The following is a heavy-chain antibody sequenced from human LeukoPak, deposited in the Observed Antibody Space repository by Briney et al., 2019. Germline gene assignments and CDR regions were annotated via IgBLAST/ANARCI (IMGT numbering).Heavy chain of an antibody. Sequence: GESLKISCKGSGFVFTDFWIGWVRQMPGQGLERMGIIYPGDSETTYGPSFQGLFIISADKSRNTAYLQWSSLMASDTAVYYCARLTRYRDSGDYYFGMDFWGQGTTVTVSS. CDR2: IYPGDSET. V-gene: IGHV5-51*01. D-gene: IGHD5-12*01. CDR1: GFVFTDFW. CDR3: ARLTRYRDSGDYYFGMDF. J-gene: IGHJ6*02.